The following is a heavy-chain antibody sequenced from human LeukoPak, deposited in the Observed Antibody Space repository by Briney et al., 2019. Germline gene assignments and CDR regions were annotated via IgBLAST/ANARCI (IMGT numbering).Heavy chain of an antibody. V-gene: IGHV3-7*01. CDR2: IEQDGREK. Sequence: GGSLRLSCVASAFTFRNSWMSWVRQVPGKGLEWVANIEQDGREKNYVESVKDRFTISRDNGKYSLYLEMNSLRAEDTAVYFCARERQGSSYCGGKESFDYWGQGTLVTVSS. J-gene: IGHJ4*02. CDR3: ARERQGSSYCGGKESFDY. CDR1: AFTFRNSW. D-gene: IGHD4-11*01.